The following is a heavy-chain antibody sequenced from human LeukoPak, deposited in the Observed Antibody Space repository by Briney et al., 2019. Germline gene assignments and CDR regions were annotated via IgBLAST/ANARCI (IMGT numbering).Heavy chain of an antibody. CDR3: ARPEQIFGVVHYMDV. J-gene: IGHJ6*03. V-gene: IGHV3-21*01. D-gene: IGHD3-3*01. CDR2: ISSSSSYI. CDR1: GFTFSSYS. Sequence: GGSLRLSCAASGFTFSSYSMNWVRQAPGKGLEWVSSISSSSSYIYYADSVKGRFTISRDNAKNSLYLQMNSLRAEDTAVYYCARPEQIFGVVHYMDVWGKGTTVTVSS.